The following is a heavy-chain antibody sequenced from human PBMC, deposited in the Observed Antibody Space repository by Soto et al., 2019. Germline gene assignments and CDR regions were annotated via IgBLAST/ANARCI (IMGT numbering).Heavy chain of an antibody. Sequence: GESLKISCKGSGYSFTSYWIGWVRQLPGKGLEWMGIIYPGDSDTRYSPSFQGQVTISADKSISTAYLQWSSLKASDTAMFYCARCQVEERRFPAYRGQGTLVTGSS. V-gene: IGHV5-51*01. J-gene: IGHJ4*02. CDR3: ARCQVEERRFPAY. D-gene: IGHD2-15*01. CDR2: IYPGDSDT. CDR1: GYSFTSYW.